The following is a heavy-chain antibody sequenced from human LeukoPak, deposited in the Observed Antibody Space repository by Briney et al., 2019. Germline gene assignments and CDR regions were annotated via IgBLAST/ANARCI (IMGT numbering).Heavy chain of an antibody. J-gene: IGHJ4*02. D-gene: IGHD2-2*01. CDR2: IIGSGNTK. CDR3: ASLPRGPAASTVY. Sequence: SXXAXXXTFNDXXMSWXPQAPGXXXXXXSYIIGSGNTKYYADSVKGRFTISRDNAKNSLYLQMNSLRVDDTAVYYCASLPRGPAASTVYWGQGTLVTVSS. V-gene: IGHV3-11*04. CDR1: XXTFNDXX.